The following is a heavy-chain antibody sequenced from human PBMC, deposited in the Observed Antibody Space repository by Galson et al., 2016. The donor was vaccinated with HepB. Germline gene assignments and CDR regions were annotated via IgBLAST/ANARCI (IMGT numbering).Heavy chain of an antibody. CDR2: IHYDESQR. V-gene: IGHV3-30*12. CDR1: GFRFSSYG. J-gene: IGHJ4*02. Sequence: SLRLSCASSGFRFSSYGMYWVRQAPGKGLEWVAVIHYDESQRGHADSVKGRFTISRDNSRDTLYLQMNSLRAEDTALYFCARGSLFRGHIKTDFDYWGQGTLVTVS. D-gene: IGHD3-10*01. CDR3: ARGSLFRGHIKTDFDY.